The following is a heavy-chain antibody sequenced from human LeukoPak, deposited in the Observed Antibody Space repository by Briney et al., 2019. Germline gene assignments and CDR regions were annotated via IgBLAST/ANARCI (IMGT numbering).Heavy chain of an antibody. J-gene: IGHJ3*02. Sequence: PSETLSLTCSVSGGSISRSSYYWGWIRQPPGKGREGIGSIYYSGSTYYNPSLKSRVAISVDTSKNQFSLKLSSVTAADTAVYYCARHYLPTVTTGTFDIWGQGTMVTVSS. CDR2: IYYSGST. CDR3: ARHYLPTVTTGTFDI. CDR1: GGSISRSSYY. D-gene: IGHD4-17*01. V-gene: IGHV4-39*01.